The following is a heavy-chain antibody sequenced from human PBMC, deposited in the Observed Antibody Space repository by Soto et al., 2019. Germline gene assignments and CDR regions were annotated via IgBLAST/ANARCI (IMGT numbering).Heavy chain of an antibody. J-gene: IGHJ6*02. CDR1: GGSISSGGYY. CDR2: IYYSGST. Sequence: LSLTCTVSGGSISSGGYYWSWIRQHPGKGLEWIGYIYYSGSTYYNPSLKSRVTISVDTSKNQFSLKLSSVTAADTAVYYCARDLRGYYDFWSGSLGMDVWGQGTTVTVSS. D-gene: IGHD3-3*01. CDR3: ARDLRGYYDFWSGSLGMDV. V-gene: IGHV4-31*03.